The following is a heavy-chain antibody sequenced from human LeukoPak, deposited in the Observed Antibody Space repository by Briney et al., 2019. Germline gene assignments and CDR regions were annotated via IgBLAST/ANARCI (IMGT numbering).Heavy chain of an antibody. J-gene: IGHJ3*01. CDR1: GFTFSTSW. CDR3: ARPYVSTRNVFAV. Sequence: PGGSLRLSCAASGFTFSTSWMHWVRQAPGKGLVWVSRINRDGGGTNYADSVKGRFTISRDNARHTLYLQMNSLRAEDTAVYYCARPYVSTRNVFAVRGQGTVVTVSS. D-gene: IGHD2-8*01. CDR2: INRDGGGT. V-gene: IGHV3-74*01.